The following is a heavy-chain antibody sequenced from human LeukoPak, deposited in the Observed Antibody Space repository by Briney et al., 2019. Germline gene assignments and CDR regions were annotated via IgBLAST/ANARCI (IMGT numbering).Heavy chain of an antibody. CDR2: ISSNGGST. CDR1: GFTFSSYA. D-gene: IGHD6-13*01. CDR3: GRIAAAGTA. Sequence: PGGSLRLSCAASGFTFSSYAMHWVRQAPGKGLEYVSAISSNGGSTYYANSVKGRFTISRDNSKNTLYLQMGSLRAEDMAVYYCGRIAAAGTAWGQGTLVPVSS. V-gene: IGHV3-64*01. J-gene: IGHJ4*02.